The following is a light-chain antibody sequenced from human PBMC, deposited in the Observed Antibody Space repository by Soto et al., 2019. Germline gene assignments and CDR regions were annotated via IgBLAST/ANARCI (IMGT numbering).Light chain of an antibody. CDR2: DAS. J-gene: IGKJ3*01. V-gene: IGKV3-11*01. CDR1: QSVRNY. Sequence: EIVLTRSPATVSVSPGESATLSCRASQSVRNYLAWYQQKPGQAPRLLIFDASNRATGIPSRFSGSGSGTYFTLTISSLEPEDFAVYYCQQRSNSPPWTFGPGTRVDL. CDR3: QQRSNSPPWT.